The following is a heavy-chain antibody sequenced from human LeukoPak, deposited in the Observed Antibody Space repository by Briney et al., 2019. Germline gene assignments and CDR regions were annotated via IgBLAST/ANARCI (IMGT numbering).Heavy chain of an antibody. J-gene: IGHJ4*02. Sequence: GGSLRPSCAASGFSSSKFAMHWVRPAPGKGLEWVAVIWFDGRQTFYADSVKGRFTISRDNSKNTLYLQMNSLRPEDTAFYYCVKDQTVAGTDARYYIDYWGRGTLVTVSS. CDR2: IWFDGRQT. CDR3: VKDQTVAGTDARYYIDY. D-gene: IGHD6-19*01. CDR1: GFSSSKFA. V-gene: IGHV3-33*06.